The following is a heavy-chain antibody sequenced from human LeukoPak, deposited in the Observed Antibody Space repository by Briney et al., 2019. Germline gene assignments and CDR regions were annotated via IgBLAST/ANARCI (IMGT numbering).Heavy chain of an antibody. V-gene: IGHV4-39*01. CDR1: GGSFSSTTYY. D-gene: IGHD3-22*01. Sequence: SETLSLTCTVSGGSFSSTTYYWGWIRQPPGKGLEWLGSIYYSGSTYYNQSLKSRVTISVGTSKNQYSLKVTSVTAADTAVYYCARHYYDISDYYPWHFDYWGQGTLVTVSS. J-gene: IGHJ4*02. CDR3: ARHYYDISDYYPWHFDY. CDR2: IYYSGST.